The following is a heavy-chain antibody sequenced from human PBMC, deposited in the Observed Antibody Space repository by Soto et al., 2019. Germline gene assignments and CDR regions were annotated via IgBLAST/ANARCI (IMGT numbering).Heavy chain of an antibody. Sequence: QITLTESGHTLVTPTQPLTLTCSFSVFSLTTSGVAVGWFRQPPGKAPDWLALFYWNDDKRYSPSLRSRLTVTGDSSKNQVVLTLANVDPVDSGTYYCAHRPTSTDDFYFDYWGQGTLVTVSS. V-gene: IGHV2-5*01. CDR3: AHRPTSTDDFYFDY. D-gene: IGHD2-21*02. CDR2: FYWNDDK. CDR1: VFSLTTSGVA. J-gene: IGHJ4*02.